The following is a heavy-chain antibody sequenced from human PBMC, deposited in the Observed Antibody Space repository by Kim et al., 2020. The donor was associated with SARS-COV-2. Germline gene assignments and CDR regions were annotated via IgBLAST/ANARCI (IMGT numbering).Heavy chain of an antibody. Sequence: YYADSVKGRFTISSDNAKNSRYLQMNSLRAEDTAVYYCARGGIAAPSFDYWGQGSLVTVSS. CDR3: ARGGIAAPSFDY. J-gene: IGHJ4*02. V-gene: IGHV3-21*01. D-gene: IGHD6-13*01.